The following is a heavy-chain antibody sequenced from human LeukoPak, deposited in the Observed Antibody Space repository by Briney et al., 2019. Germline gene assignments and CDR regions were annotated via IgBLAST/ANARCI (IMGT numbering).Heavy chain of an antibody. CDR2: ISGSGGST. J-gene: IGHJ4*02. CDR1: GFTFSSYA. D-gene: IGHD3-22*01. Sequence: PGRSLRLSCAASGFTFSSYAMSWVRQAPGKGLEWVSAISGSGGSTYYVDSVKGRFTISRDNSKNTLYLQMNSLRAEDTAVYYCAKTRYYDSSGYYGLGLPFDYWGQGTLVTVSS. V-gene: IGHV3-23*01. CDR3: AKTRYYDSSGYYGLGLPFDY.